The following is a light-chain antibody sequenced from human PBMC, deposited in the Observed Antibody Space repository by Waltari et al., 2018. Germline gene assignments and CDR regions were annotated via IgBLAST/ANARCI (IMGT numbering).Light chain of an antibody. CDR3: QHYGTSSYT. CDR1: QSVSSTY. V-gene: IGKV3-20*01. Sequence: EIVLTQSPGTLSLSPGEGATVSCRASQSVSSTYLAWYQHKPGQAPMLLIYGASKRATGTPDRFSGSGSGTDFTLTISRLETEDFAVYYCQHYGTSSYTFGQGTKLEIK. CDR2: GAS. J-gene: IGKJ2*01.